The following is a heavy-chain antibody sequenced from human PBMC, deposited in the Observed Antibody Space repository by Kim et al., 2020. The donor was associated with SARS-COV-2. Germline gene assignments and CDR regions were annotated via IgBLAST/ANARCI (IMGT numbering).Heavy chain of an antibody. D-gene: IGHD3-10*01. CDR3: ATSPVESQTSALLLWFGELLTPHDY. V-gene: IGHV3-23*01. CDR2: ISGSGGST. Sequence: GGSLRLSCAASGFTFSSYAMSWVRQAPGKGLEWVSAISGSGGSTYYADSVKGRFSISRDNSKNTLYLQMNSLRAEDTAVYYCATSPVESQTSALLLWFGELLTPHDYWGQGTLVTVSS. CDR1: GFTFSSYA. J-gene: IGHJ4*02.